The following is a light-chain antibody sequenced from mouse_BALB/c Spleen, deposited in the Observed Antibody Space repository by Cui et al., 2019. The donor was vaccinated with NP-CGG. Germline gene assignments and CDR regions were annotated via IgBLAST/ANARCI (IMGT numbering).Light chain of an antibody. Sequence: AVVTPESALTTSPGETVTITCRSSTGAVTTSNYANLVQEKPDHLFTGLISGTNNRAPGVPARFSGSLIGDKAALTITGAQTEDEAIYFCALWYSNHWVFGGGTKLTVL. CDR1: TGAVTTSNY. J-gene: IGLJ1*01. CDR2: GTN. CDR3: ALWYSNHWV. V-gene: IGLV1*01.